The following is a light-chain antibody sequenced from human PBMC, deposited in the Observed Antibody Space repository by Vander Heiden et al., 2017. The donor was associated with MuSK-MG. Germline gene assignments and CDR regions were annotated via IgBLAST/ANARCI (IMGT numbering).Light chain of an antibody. Sequence: QSALTQPASVSGSPGQSITISCTGTSSDVGGYNYVSWYQQNPGKAPKLMIYDVSDRPSGVSNRFSGSKSGNTASLTISGLQAEDEADYYCISYTSSNTFVFGTGTKVTGL. J-gene: IGLJ1*01. CDR1: SSDVGGYNY. V-gene: IGLV2-14*01. CDR2: DVS. CDR3: ISYTSSNTFV.